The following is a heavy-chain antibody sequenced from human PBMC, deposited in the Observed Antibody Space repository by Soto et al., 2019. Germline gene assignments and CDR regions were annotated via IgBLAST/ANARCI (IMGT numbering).Heavy chain of an antibody. CDR3: AREGRYSSGWTFDY. D-gene: IGHD6-19*01. CDR2: IIPIFGTA. Sequence: SLEVSYKASGGTFSSYAISWVRQTPRQGLEWMGGIIPIFGTANYAQKFQGRVTITADESTSTAYMELSSLRSEDTAVYYCAREGRYSSGWTFDYWGQGTLVTVS. J-gene: IGHJ4*02. CDR1: GGTFSSYA. V-gene: IGHV1-69*13.